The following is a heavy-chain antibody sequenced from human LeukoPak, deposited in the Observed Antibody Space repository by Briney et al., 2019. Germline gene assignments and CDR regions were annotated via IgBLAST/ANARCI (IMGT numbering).Heavy chain of an antibody. D-gene: IGHD6-13*01. V-gene: IGHV3-21*01. CDR3: AREGIAAAGYYYHMDV. CDR1: GFTFSSYS. J-gene: IGHJ6*03. CDR2: ISSSSSYI. Sequence: GGSLRLSCAASGFTFSSYSMNWVRQAPGKGLEWVSSISSSSSYIYYADSVKGRFTISRDNAKNSLYLQMNSLRAEDMAVYYCAREGIAAAGYYYHMDVWGKGTTVTVSS.